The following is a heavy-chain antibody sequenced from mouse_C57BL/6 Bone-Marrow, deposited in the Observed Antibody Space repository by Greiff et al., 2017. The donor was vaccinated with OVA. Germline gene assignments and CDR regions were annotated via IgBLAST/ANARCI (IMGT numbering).Heavy chain of an antibody. J-gene: IGHJ4*01. D-gene: IGHD1-1*01. CDR2: ISYDGSN. CDR1: GYSITSGYY. V-gene: IGHV3-6*01. Sequence: EVQLVESGPGLVKPSQSLSLTCSVTGYSITSGYYWNWLRQFPGNKLEWMGYISYDGSNNSNPSLKNRISITRDTSKNQFFLKLNSVTTEDTATYYCAREGLLRYPYYYAMDYWGQGTSVTVSS. CDR3: AREGLLRYPYYYAMDY.